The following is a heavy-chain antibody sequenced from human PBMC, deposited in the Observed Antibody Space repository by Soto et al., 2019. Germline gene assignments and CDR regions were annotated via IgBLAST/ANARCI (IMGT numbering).Heavy chain of an antibody. V-gene: IGHV3-21*01. CDR2: ISSSSSYI. CDR3: ARDRSSTVTTDGMDV. CDR1: GFTFSSYS. D-gene: IGHD4-17*01. Sequence: PGGSLRLSCAASGFTFSSYSMNWVRQARGKGLEWVSSISSSSSYIYYADSVKGRFTISRDNAKNSLYLQMNSLRAEDTAVYYCARDRSSTVTTDGMDVWGQGTTVTVSS. J-gene: IGHJ6*02.